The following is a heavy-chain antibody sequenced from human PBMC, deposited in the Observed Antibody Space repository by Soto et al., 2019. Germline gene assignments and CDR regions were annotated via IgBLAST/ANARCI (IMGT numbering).Heavy chain of an antibody. Sequence: SETLSLTCDVFGGSFSDFIWTWIRQTPGKGLQWIGQINHSGSANYNPSLKSRVTISVHTSSSQFSLELSSVTAADTAVYYCARGLISGSHYSGGWYYFDSWGQGTQVTVSS. V-gene: IGHV4-34*01. CDR3: ARGLISGSHYSGGWYYFDS. D-gene: IGHD1-26*01. J-gene: IGHJ4*02. CDR2: INHSGSA. CDR1: GGSFSDFI.